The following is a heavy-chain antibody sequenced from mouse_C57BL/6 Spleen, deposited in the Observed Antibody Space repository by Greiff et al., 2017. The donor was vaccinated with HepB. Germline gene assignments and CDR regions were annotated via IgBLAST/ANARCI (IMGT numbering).Heavy chain of an antibody. CDR1: GYTFTSYW. J-gene: IGHJ1*03. CDR3: ASHDYYGSSFGYFDV. Sequence: QVQLQQPGAELVRPGSSVKLSCKASGYTFTSYWMDWVKQRPGQGLEWIGNIYPSDSETHYNQKFKDKATLTVDKSSSTAYMQLSSLTSEDSAVYYCASHDYYGSSFGYFDVWGTGTTVTVSS. D-gene: IGHD1-1*01. CDR2: IYPSDSET. V-gene: IGHV1-61*01.